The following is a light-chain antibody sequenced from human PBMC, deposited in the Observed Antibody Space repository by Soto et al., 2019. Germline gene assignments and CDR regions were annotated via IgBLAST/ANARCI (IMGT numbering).Light chain of an antibody. CDR2: KAS. CDR1: ESIRSW. Sequence: DIKMTQSPSTLSASVGDRVTITCRASESIRSWLAWYQQKPGKAPKLLIYKASSLESGVPSRFSGSGSGTEFTLTISSLQPDDFATYYCQQYNNYWTFGQGTQVEIK. CDR3: QQYNNYWT. J-gene: IGKJ1*01. V-gene: IGKV1-5*03.